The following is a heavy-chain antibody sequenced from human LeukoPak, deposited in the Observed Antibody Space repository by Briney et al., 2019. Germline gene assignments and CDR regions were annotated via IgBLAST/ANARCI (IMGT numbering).Heavy chain of an antibody. J-gene: IGHJ4*02. CDR3: ARDRRYCSGGSCYSAGDY. CDR1: GYTFTSYA. V-gene: IGHV1-18*01. CDR2: ISVYNGHT. Sequence: GASVKVSCKASGYTFTSYAISWVRQAPGQGREWMGRISVYNGHTNYAQKLQGRVTMTTDISTSTAYMELRSLRSDDTAVYYCARDRRYCSGGSCYSAGDYWGQGTLVTVSS. D-gene: IGHD2-15*01.